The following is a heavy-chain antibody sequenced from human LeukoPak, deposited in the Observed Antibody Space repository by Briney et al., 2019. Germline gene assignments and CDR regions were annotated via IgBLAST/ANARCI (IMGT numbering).Heavy chain of an antibody. J-gene: IGHJ6*03. CDR2: IYYSGNT. CDR1: GGSISTSNSY. V-gene: IGHV4-39*01. Sequence: SETLSLTCAVSGGSISTSNSYWGWIRRPPGKGLEWVGSIYYSGNTYYNPSLKSRVTISVDTSKNQFSLILTSVTAADTAVYYCARAVGSGSFQTYYYYMDVWGKGTTVTISS. D-gene: IGHD3-10*01. CDR3: ARAVGSGSFQTYYYYMDV.